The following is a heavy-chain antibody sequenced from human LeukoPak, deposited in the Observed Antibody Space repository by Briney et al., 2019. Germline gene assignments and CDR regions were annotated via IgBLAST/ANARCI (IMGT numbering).Heavy chain of an antibody. Sequence: GGSLRLSCAASGFTFSSYSMNWVRQAPGKGLEWVSSISSSSYIYYADSVKGRFTISRDNAKNSLYLQMNSLRAEDTAVYYCERDRDMITFGGVIAPPDYWGQGTLVTVSS. CDR1: GFTFSSYS. CDR2: ISSSSYI. J-gene: IGHJ4*02. V-gene: IGHV3-21*01. CDR3: ERDRDMITFGGVIAPPDY. D-gene: IGHD3-16*02.